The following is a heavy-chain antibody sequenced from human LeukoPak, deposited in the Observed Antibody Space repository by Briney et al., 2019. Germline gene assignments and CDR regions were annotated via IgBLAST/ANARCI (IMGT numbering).Heavy chain of an antibody. V-gene: IGHV3-23*01. D-gene: IGHD6-13*01. J-gene: IGHJ6*02. CDR1: GFIFSSYS. CDR3: ARDRLQLAPSFYYGMDV. CDR2: ITGSGGNT. Sequence: GGSLRLSCAASGFIFSSYSMSWVRQAPGKGLEWVSVITGSGGNTYYADSVKGRFTISRDNSKNTLYLQMNSLRAEDTAVCYCARDRLQLAPSFYYGMDVWGQGTTVTVSS.